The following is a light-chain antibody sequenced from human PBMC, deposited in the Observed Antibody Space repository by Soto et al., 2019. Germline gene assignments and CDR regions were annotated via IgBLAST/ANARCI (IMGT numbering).Light chain of an antibody. CDR1: QGISTY. CDR2: AAS. CDR3: QQLNTFPWT. V-gene: IGKV1-9*01. J-gene: IGKJ1*01. Sequence: IPLTQSPSSLSASVGDRVTITCRASQGISTYLAWYQQKPGKAPKLLIYAASTLQSGVPSRFSDSGSGTDFTLTISSLQPEDFATSYCQQLNTFPWTFGQGTKVEIK.